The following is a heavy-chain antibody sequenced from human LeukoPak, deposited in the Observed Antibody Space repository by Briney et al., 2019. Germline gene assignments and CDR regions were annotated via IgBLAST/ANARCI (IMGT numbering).Heavy chain of an antibody. V-gene: IGHV3-23*01. CDR1: GFTFSNYA. J-gene: IGHJ4*02. CDR3: AEDPEQQLVCYFDY. Sequence: GGSLRLSCAASGFTFSNYAIHWVRQAPGKGLEWVSAISGSGGSTYYADSVKGRFTISRDNSKNTLYLQMNSLRAEDTAVYYCAEDPEQQLVCYFDYWGQGTLVTVSS. CDR2: ISGSGGST. D-gene: IGHD6-13*01.